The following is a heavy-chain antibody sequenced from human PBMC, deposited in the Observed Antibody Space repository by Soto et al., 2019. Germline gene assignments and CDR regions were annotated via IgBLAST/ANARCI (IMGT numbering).Heavy chain of an antibody. J-gene: IGHJ6*02. CDR3: XXXXXXNGMDV. CDR1: GGSVSSGTYY. V-gene: IGHV4-61*01. Sequence: QVQLQESGPGLVKPSETLSLSCTVSGGSVSSGTYYWSXXXXXXXKGLEWIGYIYSSGSTNYNPSLKSRVTIXXXXXXXXXXXXXXXXXXXXXXXXXXXXXXXXNGMDVWGQGTTVTVSS. CDR2: IYSSGST.